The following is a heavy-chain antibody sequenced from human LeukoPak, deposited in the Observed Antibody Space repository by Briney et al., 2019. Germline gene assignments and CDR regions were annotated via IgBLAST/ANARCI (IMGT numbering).Heavy chain of an antibody. J-gene: IGHJ5*02. Sequence: GGSLRLSCAASGFTFSSYSMNWVRQAPGKGLEWVSSISSSSSYIYYADSVKGRFTISRDNAKNSLYLQMSSLRAEDTAVYYCARPRNSSSWYRGWFDPWGQGTLVTVSS. CDR2: ISSSSSYI. D-gene: IGHD6-13*01. CDR1: GFTFSSYS. CDR3: ARPRNSSSWYRGWFDP. V-gene: IGHV3-21*01.